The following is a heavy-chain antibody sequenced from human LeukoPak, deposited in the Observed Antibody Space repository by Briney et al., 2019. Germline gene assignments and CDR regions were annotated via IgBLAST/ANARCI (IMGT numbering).Heavy chain of an antibody. CDR1: GFTSSSYG. CDR3: AKDPRLNSRSLSYIVVVPAAGAFDI. Sequence: GGSLRLSCAASGFTSSSYGMHWVRQAPGKGLEWVAFIRYDGSNKYYADSVKGRFTISRDNSKNTLYLQMNSLRAEDTAVYYCAKDPRLNSRSLSYIVVVPAAGAFDIWGQGTMVTVSS. J-gene: IGHJ3*02. CDR2: IRYDGSNK. D-gene: IGHD2-2*01. V-gene: IGHV3-30*02.